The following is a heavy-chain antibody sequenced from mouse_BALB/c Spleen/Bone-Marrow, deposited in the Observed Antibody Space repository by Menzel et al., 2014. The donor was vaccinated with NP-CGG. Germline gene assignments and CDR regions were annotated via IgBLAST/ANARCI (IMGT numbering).Heavy chain of an antibody. J-gene: IGHJ3*01. CDR3: TRRAYGGSYGFAY. D-gene: IGHD1-1*01. Sequence: QVQLQQSGAELAKPGASVKMSCKASGYTFTNYWMHWVKRRPGQGLEWIGYINPSTGYTEYNQKFKDKATLTADKSSSTAYMQLSSLTSEDSSVFYCTRRAYGGSYGFAYWGQGTLVTVSA. V-gene: IGHV1-7*01. CDR1: GYTFTNYW. CDR2: INPSTGYT.